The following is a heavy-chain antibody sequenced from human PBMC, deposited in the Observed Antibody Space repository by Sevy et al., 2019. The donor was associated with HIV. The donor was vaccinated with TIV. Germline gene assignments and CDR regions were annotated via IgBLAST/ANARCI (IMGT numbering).Heavy chain of an antibody. CDR2: ISGSGGST. Sequence: GSLRLSCAASGFTVSSYAMSWVRQAPGKGLEWVSAISGSGGSTYYADSVKGRFTISRDNSKNTLYLQMNSLRAEDTAVYYCAKVPTYYYDSSGYLGTTFFDYWGQGTLVTVSS. J-gene: IGHJ4*02. D-gene: IGHD3-22*01. CDR1: GFTVSSYA. CDR3: AKVPTYYYDSSGYLGTTFFDY. V-gene: IGHV3-23*01.